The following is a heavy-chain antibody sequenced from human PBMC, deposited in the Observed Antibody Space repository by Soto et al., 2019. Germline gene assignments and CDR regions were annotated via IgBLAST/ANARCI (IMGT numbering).Heavy chain of an antibody. CDR1: GGSISSYY. J-gene: IGHJ4*02. CDR3: ARGGYCSSTSCYPPNTFDY. Sequence: PSETLSLTCIVSGGSISSYYWSWIRQPPGKGLEWIGYIYYSGSTNYNPSLKSRVTISVDTSKNQFSLKLSSVAAADTAVYYCARGGYCSSTSCYPPNTFDYWGQGTLVTVSS. D-gene: IGHD2-2*01. V-gene: IGHV4-59*01. CDR2: IYYSGST.